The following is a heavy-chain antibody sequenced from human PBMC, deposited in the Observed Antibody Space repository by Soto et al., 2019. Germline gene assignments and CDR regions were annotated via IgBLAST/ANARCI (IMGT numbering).Heavy chain of an antibody. CDR2: ISGSDGST. D-gene: IGHD6-13*01. CDR1: GFSFSSYA. J-gene: IGHJ4*02. V-gene: IGHV3-23*01. Sequence: EVQLLESGGGLVQPGGSLRLSCVASGFSFSSYAMSWVRQAPGKGLEWVSVISGSDGSTYYADSVKGRFTISRDNSKNTLYLQMNSLRAEDTAVYYCAKDRERDAWYEDYWGQGTLVTVSS. CDR3: AKDRERDAWYEDY.